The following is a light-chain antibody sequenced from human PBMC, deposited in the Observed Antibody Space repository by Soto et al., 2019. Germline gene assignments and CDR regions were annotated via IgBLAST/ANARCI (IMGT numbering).Light chain of an antibody. CDR1: QSISTS. J-gene: IGKJ5*01. Sequence: DIQMTQSPSSLSASVGDSVTITCRASQSISTSLNWYQQKSGKAPKLLIYAASSLQSGVPSRFSGSGSGTDFTLTISSLQAEDFATYFCQQSYSIPITFGQGTRLEIK. CDR3: QQSYSIPIT. V-gene: IGKV1-39*01. CDR2: AAS.